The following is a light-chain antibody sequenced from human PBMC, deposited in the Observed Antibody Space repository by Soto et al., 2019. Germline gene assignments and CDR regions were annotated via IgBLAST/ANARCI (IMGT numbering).Light chain of an antibody. V-gene: IGKV3-20*01. Sequence: DSGLTQSPDTLSLSPGARATLSCRTSQSVSNSFFAWYQQKPGQAPRLLIYGISTRATGIPDRFSGSGSGTDFTLTISRLEPEDLGVYFVHQYSTLPHTFGQGTKLEVK. J-gene: IGKJ2*01. CDR2: GIS. CDR3: HQYSTLPHT. CDR1: QSVSNSF.